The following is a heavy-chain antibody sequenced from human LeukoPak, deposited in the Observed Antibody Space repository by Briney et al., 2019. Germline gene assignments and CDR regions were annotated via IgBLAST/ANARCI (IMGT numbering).Heavy chain of an antibody. V-gene: IGHV1-69*04. D-gene: IGHD6-19*01. CDR1: GGTFSSYA. Sequence: ASVKVSCKASGGTFSSYAISWVRQAPGQGLEWMGRIIPILGIANYAQKFQGRVTITADKSTSTAYMELSSLSSEDTAVYYCARRAVAGPSFDYWGQGTLVTVSS. J-gene: IGHJ4*02. CDR2: IIPILGIA. CDR3: ARRAVAGPSFDY.